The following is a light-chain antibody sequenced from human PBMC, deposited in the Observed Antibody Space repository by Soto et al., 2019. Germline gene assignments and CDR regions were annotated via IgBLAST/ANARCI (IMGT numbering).Light chain of an antibody. CDR1: QSINTC. CDR2: DAS. J-gene: IGKJ1*01. CDR3: QQYKSYSWT. Sequence: DIQMTQSPSTLSAFVGDRVTLTCRASQSINTCLAWYQRKPGKAPKLLIFDASTLESGVPSRFSGSGSGTECTLTISSLQPDYFATYYGQQYKSYSWTFGQGTKVEVQ. V-gene: IGKV1-5*01.